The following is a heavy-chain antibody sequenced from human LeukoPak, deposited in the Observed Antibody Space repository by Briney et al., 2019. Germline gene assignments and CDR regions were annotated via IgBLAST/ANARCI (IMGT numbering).Heavy chain of an antibody. J-gene: IGHJ4*02. CDR2: MKEDGSEI. V-gene: IGHV3-7*01. D-gene: IGHD1-26*01. Sequence: GGSLRLSCVASGFRFNVQTMSWIRQAPGKGLDWVASMKEDGSEIRYVDSVKGRFTISRDNSKNSLYLQMNSLRADDAGVYRCVKGGATRGRFENWGQGTLVTVSS. CDR3: VKGGATRGRFEN. CDR1: GFRFNVQT.